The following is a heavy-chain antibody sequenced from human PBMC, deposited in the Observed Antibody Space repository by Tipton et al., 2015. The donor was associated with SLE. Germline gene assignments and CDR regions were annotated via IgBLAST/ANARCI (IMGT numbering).Heavy chain of an antibody. D-gene: IGHD2-2*01. J-gene: IGHJ3*02. Sequence: TLSLTCTVSGGSISSGSYYWSWIRQPAGKGLEWIGRIYTSGSAYYNPSLKSRVTISVDTSKNHFSLKLSSVTAADTAVYYCARGLSTHDFDIWGQGTMVTVSS. CDR2: IYTSGSA. CDR3: ARGLSTHDFDI. V-gene: IGHV4-61*02. CDR1: GGSISSGSYY.